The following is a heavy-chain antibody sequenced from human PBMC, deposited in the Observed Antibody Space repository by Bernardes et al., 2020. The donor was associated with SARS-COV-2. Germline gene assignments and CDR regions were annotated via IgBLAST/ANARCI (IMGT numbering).Heavy chain of an antibody. D-gene: IGHD4-17*01. Sequence: SGPTLVKPTQTLTLTCTFSGFSLSTSGMCVSWIRQPPGKALEWLALIDWDEDKYYSTSLKTRLTISKDTSKNQVVLTMTNMDPVDPATYYCARIGETTLTTVGPFDYWGQGTLVTVSS. J-gene: IGHJ4*02. CDR3: ARIGETTLTTVGPFDY. CDR1: GFSLSTSGMC. CDR2: IDWDEDK. V-gene: IGHV2-70*01.